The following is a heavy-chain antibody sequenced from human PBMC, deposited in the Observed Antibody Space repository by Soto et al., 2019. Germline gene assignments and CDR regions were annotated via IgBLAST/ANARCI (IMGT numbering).Heavy chain of an antibody. D-gene: IGHD4-17*01. Sequence: EVQLLESGGGLVQPGGSLRLSCAASGFTFSNYALSWFLQAPGKGLEWVSTIVTSGGSTYYADSVKGRFTISRDNSKNTLYLQMNSLRTEDTAVYYCAKDAGSTVTYWYFDLWGRGTMVTVSS. J-gene: IGHJ2*01. CDR2: IVTSGGST. CDR1: GFTFSNYA. V-gene: IGHV3-23*01. CDR3: AKDAGSTVTYWYFDL.